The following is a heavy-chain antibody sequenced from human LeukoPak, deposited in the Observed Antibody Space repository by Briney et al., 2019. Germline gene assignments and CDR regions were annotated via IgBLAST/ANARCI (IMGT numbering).Heavy chain of an antibody. CDR1: GLTFTTYY. J-gene: IGHJ4*02. V-gene: IGHV3-7*01. Sequence: GGSLRLSCAASGLTFTTYYMSWVRQAPGKGLEWVANINQDGGTKYYVDSVKGRFTISRDNAINSVFLQMNSLRAEDTAVYYCARENWTNDFWGQGTLVTVSS. CDR2: INQDGGTK. D-gene: IGHD1/OR15-1a*01. CDR3: ARENWTNDF.